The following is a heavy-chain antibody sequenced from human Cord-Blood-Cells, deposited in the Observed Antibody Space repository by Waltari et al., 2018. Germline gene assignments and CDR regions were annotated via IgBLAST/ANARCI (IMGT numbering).Heavy chain of an antibody. CDR2: ISSSSSYI. CDR3: ARAPEGIWYFDL. V-gene: IGHV3-21*01. Sequence: EVELVESGGGLVKPGVSLSLSCAASGLTFPRYRLNWVRPAPGKGLEWVSSISSSSSYIYYADSVKGRFTISRDNAKNSLYLQMNSLRAEDTAVYYCARAPEGIWYFDLWGRGTLVTVSS. CDR1: GLTFPRYR. J-gene: IGHJ2*01.